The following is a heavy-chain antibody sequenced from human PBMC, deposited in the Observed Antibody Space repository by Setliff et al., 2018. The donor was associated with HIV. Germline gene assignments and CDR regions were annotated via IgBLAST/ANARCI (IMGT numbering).Heavy chain of an antibody. D-gene: IGHD1-7*01. CDR3: AGVPTGTTSAFDY. J-gene: IGHJ4*02. CDR2: INNDGGT. CDR1: GFTFSSYV. Sequence: GGSLRLSCAASGFTFSSYVVHWVRQAPGKGLEWVSRINNDGGTSYADSVKGRFTIFRDNAQNTLYLQMNSLRGEDTAVYYCAGVPTGTTSAFDYWGQGTLVTVSS. V-gene: IGHV3-74*01.